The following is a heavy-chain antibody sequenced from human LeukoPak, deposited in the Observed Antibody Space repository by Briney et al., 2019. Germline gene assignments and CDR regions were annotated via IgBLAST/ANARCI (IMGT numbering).Heavy chain of an antibody. CDR1: GFTVSTNY. D-gene: IGHD3-3*02. CDR2: LYGGSST. J-gene: IGHJ2*01. V-gene: IGHV3-53*01. Sequence: PGGSLRLSCAASGFTVSTNYMNWVRQAPGKGLEWVSILYGGSSTYYADSVEGRFTISRDSSKNTLFLQMNDLRAEDTAVYYCARVGDHFHWYLDLWGRGTLVTVSS. CDR3: ARVGDHFHWYLDL.